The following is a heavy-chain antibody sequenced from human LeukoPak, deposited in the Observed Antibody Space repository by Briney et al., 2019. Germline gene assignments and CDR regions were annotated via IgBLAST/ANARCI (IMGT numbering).Heavy chain of an antibody. D-gene: IGHD2-15*01. CDR1: GFTFSSYS. CDR3: ATQPVDSAFDI. J-gene: IGHJ3*02. Sequence: GGSLRLSCAASGFTFSSYSMNWVRQAPGKGLEWVSSISSSSSYIYYADSVKGRFTISRDNAKNSLYLQMNSLRAEDTAVHYCATQPVDSAFDIWGQGTMVTVSS. V-gene: IGHV3-21*01. CDR2: ISSSSSYI.